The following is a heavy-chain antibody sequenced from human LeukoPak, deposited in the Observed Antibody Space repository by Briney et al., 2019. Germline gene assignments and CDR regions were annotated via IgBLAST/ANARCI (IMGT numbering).Heavy chain of an antibody. CDR3: ARADRLHGGPYLIGP. CDR1: GYSFTDYY. J-gene: IGHJ5*02. Sequence: GASVKVSCKTSGYSFTDYYIHWVGPAPGQELEWMRWINPNSGGTSSAQKFQGRVTMPRDTSITTVYMEVSWLTSGDTAIYYCARADRLHGGPYLIGPWGQGTLVTVSS. V-gene: IGHV1-2*02. D-gene: IGHD2-21*01. CDR2: INPNSGGT.